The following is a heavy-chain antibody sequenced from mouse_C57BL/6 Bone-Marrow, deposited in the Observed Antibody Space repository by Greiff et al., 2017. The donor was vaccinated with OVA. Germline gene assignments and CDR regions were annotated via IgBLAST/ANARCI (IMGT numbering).Heavy chain of an antibody. Sequence: VKLMESGPELVKPGASVKISCKASGYAFSSSWMNWVKQRPGKGLEWIGRIYPGDGDTNYNGKFKGKATLTADKSSSTAYMQLSSLTSEDSAVYYCTPPYSNYGYWGQGTTLTVSS. CDR1: GYAFSSSW. J-gene: IGHJ2*01. V-gene: IGHV1-82*01. D-gene: IGHD2-5*01. CDR2: IYPGDGDT. CDR3: TPPYSNYGY.